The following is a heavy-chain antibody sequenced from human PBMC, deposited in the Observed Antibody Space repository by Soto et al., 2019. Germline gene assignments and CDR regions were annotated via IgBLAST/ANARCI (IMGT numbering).Heavy chain of an antibody. CDR2: IYSSENT. Sequence: SETLSLTCTVSGGSVRRNSYSWGWIRQSPGKGLELIGTIYSSENTYYNPSLLSRVTTSVDTSKNEFSLRLSPVTAADTAVYYCARLLGYCVSTTCHGYYGMDVWGQGTTVT. V-gene: IGHV4-39*01. J-gene: IGHJ6*02. CDR1: GGSVRRNSYS. D-gene: IGHD2-2*01. CDR3: ARLLGYCVSTTCHGYYGMDV.